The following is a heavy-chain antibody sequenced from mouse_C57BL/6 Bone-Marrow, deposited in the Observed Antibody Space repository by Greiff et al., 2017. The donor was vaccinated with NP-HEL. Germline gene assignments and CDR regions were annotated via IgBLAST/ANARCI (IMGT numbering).Heavy chain of an antibody. J-gene: IGHJ1*03. V-gene: IGHV5-6*01. D-gene: IGHD2-2*01. CDR3: ARHWAMVTTGYWYFDV. Sequence: DVHLVESGGDLVKPGGSLKLSCAASGFTFSSYGMSWVRQTPDKRLEWVATISSGGSYTYYPDSVKGRFTISRDNAKNTLYLQMSSLKSEDTAMYYCARHWAMVTTGYWYFDVWGTGTTVTVSS. CDR2: ISSGGSYT. CDR1: GFTFSSYG.